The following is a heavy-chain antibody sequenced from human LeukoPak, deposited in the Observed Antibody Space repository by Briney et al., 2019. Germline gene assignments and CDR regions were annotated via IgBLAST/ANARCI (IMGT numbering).Heavy chain of an antibody. CDR3: ASFGKGDSGYDY. V-gene: IGHV3-23*01. CDR2: ISGSASST. J-gene: IGHJ4*02. Sequence: GGSLRLSCAASGFTFSNYAMSWVRQAPGKGLEWVSAISGSASSTYHADSVKGRFTISRDNAKNSLYLQMNSLRAEDTAVYYCASFGKGDSGYDYWGQGTLVTVSS. D-gene: IGHD5-12*01. CDR1: GFTFSNYA.